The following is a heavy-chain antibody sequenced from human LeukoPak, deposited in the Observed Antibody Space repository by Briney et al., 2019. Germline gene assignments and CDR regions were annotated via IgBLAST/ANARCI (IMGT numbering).Heavy chain of an antibody. CDR3: ARQESGFDFDY. CDR1: GYSISSGYY. J-gene: IGHJ4*02. V-gene: IGHV4-38-2*01. D-gene: IGHD2/OR15-2a*01. CDR2: IYHRGST. Sequence: SETLSLTCAVSGYSISSGYYWGWIRQPPGKGLEWIGSIYHRGSTYYNPSLKSRVTISVDTSENQFSLKLSSVTAADTAVYYCARQESGFDFDYWGQGTLVTVSS.